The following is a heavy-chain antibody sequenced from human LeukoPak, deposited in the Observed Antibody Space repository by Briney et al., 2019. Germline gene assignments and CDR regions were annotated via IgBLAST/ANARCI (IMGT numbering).Heavy chain of an antibody. CDR1: GFTVSSNY. Sequence: GGSLRPSCAASGFTVSSNYMSWVRHAPGKGLEWVSVIYSGGSTYYADSVKGRFTISRDNSKNTLYLQMNSLRAEDTAAYYCARDYGGYDYWGQGTLVTVSS. D-gene: IGHD5-12*01. V-gene: IGHV3-66*01. J-gene: IGHJ4*02. CDR2: IYSGGST. CDR3: ARDYGGYDY.